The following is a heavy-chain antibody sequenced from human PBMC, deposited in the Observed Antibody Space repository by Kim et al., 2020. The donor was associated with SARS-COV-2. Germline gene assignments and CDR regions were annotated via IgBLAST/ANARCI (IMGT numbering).Heavy chain of an antibody. V-gene: IGHV4-38-2*02. CDR1: GYSISSGYY. D-gene: IGHD6-13*01. Sequence: SETLSLTCTVSGYSISSGYYWGWIRQSPGKGLEWIGTIYHSGSTYYNPSLRSRVTISVDTSKNQFSLKLSSVTAADTAVYYCARKDRGYSSSENDYWGQGTLVTVSS. J-gene: IGHJ4*02. CDR2: IYHSGST. CDR3: ARKDRGYSSSENDY.